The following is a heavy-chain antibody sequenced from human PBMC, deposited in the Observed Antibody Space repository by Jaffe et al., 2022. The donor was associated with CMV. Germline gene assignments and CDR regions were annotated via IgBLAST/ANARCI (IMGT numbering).Heavy chain of an antibody. CDR3: AKGLSGSYFSNWFDP. J-gene: IGHJ5*02. CDR2: ISGSGGRT. V-gene: IGHV3-23*04. CDR1: GFTFSDYV. Sequence: EVQLVDSGGGWVQPGESLRLSCAASGFTFSDYVMSWVRQAPGKGLEWVSGISGSGGRTDYTDSVKGRFTISRDNSRNTLYLQMNSLRPDDTAIYYCAKGLSGSYFSNWFDPWGQGTLVTVSS. D-gene: IGHD1-26*01.